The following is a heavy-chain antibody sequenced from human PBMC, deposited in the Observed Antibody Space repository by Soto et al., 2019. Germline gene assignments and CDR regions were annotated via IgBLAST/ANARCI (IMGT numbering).Heavy chain of an antibody. CDR3: VGPWGY. D-gene: IGHD1-26*01. Sequence: EVQLVESGGGLVQPGGSLRLSCVASGFTSSSYWMHWVRQAPGKGPVWVSRVNIDGSSRSYADSVKGRFTIPRDNAKNTLYLQLNSLRAEDTAVYYCVGPWGYWGQGIVVTVSS. J-gene: IGHJ4*02. CDR1: GFTSSSYW. CDR2: VNIDGSSR. V-gene: IGHV3-74*03.